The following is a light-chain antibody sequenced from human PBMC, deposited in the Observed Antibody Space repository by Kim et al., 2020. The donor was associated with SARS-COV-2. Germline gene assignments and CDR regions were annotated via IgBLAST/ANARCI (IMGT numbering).Light chain of an antibody. J-gene: IGKJ2*01. CDR1: QAIDIY. CDR2: GAS. CDR3: QEYKISPNT. V-gene: IGKV1-27*01. Sequence: SVSVGERVTIPCRASQAIDIYLAWYQQKPGKVPKLLIYGASTLQSGVPSRFGGSGSGTDFTFTISSLQPEDVATYYCQEYKISPNTFGQGTKLEI.